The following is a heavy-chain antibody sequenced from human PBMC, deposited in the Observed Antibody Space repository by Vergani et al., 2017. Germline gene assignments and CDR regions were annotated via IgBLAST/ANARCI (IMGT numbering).Heavy chain of an antibody. Sequence: QVQVVQSGAEVKKSGASVKVSCKTSVYTFSNYYMHWVRQAPGQGIEWMGIINPSGGHTNYAQKFQGRVTMTRDTSTSTVYMELSSLRSEDTAIYYCARGDYGILTGYRYWGQGTLVTVSA. CDR3: ARGDYGILTGYRY. CDR1: VYTFSNYY. D-gene: IGHD3-9*01. J-gene: IGHJ4*02. V-gene: IGHV1-46*03. CDR2: INPSGGHT.